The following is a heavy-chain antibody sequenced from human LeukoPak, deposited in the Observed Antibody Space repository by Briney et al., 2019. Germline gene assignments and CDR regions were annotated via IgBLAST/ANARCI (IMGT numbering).Heavy chain of an antibody. J-gene: IGHJ6*03. CDR1: GFTFSDYY. CDR3: ARADRNYYTDV. CDR2: ITSSSTI. Sequence: GGSLRLSCAASGFTFSDYYMSWIRQAPGEGLEWVSYITSSSTIYYADSVKGRFTISRDNAKNSLYLQMNSLRADDTAVYYCARADRNYYTDVWGKGTTVTVSS. V-gene: IGHV3-11*04.